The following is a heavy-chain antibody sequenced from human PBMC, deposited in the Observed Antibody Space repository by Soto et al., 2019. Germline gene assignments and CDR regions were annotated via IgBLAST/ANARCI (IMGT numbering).Heavy chain of an antibody. CDR2: ISWNSGSI. CDR1: GFTFDDYA. J-gene: IGHJ2*01. Sequence: PGGSLRLSCAASGFTFDDYAMHWVRQAPGKGLEWVSGISWNSGSIGYADSVKGRFTISRDNAKNSLYLQMNSLRAEDTALYYCAKEGKAAAGTFHVPNWYFDLWGRGTLVTVSS. CDR3: AKEGKAAAGTFHVPNWYFDL. V-gene: IGHV3-9*01. D-gene: IGHD6-13*01.